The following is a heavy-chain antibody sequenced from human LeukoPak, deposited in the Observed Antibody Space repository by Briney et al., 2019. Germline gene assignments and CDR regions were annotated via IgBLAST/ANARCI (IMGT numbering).Heavy chain of an antibody. J-gene: IGHJ3*02. V-gene: IGHV3-9*01. CDR3: AKDGVGDAFDI. CDR2: ISWNSGSI. Sequence: PGRSLRLSCAASGFTFDDYAMHWVRQAPGKGLEWVSGISWNSGSIGYADSVKGRFTISRDNAKNSLYLQMNSLRAEDTALYYCAKDGVGDAFDIWGQGTMVTVSS. CDR1: GFTFDDYA.